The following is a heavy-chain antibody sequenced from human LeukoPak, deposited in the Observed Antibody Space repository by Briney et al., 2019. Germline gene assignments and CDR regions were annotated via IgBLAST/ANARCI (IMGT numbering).Heavy chain of an antibody. CDR1: GGSFSGYY. D-gene: IGHD3-3*01. Sequence: SETPSLTCAVYGGSFSGYYWSWIRQPPGKGLEWIGEINHSGSTNYNPSLKSRVTISVDTSKNQFSLKLSSVTAADTAVYYCARDLEEWLFPSYLGYWGQGTLVTVSS. CDR3: ARDLEEWLFPSYLGY. J-gene: IGHJ4*02. CDR2: INHSGST. V-gene: IGHV4-34*01.